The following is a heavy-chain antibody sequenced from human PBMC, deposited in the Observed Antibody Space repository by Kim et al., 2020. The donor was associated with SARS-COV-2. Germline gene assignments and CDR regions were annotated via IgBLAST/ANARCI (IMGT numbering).Heavy chain of an antibody. J-gene: IGHJ3*01. D-gene: IGHD3-10*01. V-gene: IGHV1-46*01. CDR3: ARPLRPLLIRGYDAFDV. CDR1: GYTFTSHY. Sequence: ASVKVSCKASGYTFTSHYMHWVRQAPGQGLEWMGIINPSGGSTSYAQKFQGRVTMTSDTSTSTVYMELSSLRSEDTAVYYCARPLRPLLIRGYDAFDVWGQGTKVTVSS. CDR2: INPSGGST.